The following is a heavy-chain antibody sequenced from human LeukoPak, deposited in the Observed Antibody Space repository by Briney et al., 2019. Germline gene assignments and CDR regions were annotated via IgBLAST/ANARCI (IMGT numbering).Heavy chain of an antibody. CDR3: ARRGAAKVLTGYYIH. J-gene: IGHJ4*02. D-gene: IGHD3-9*01. CDR1: GGSISSSSYY. CDR2: IYYSGST. Sequence: PSETLSLTCTVSGGSISSSSYYWGWIRQPPGKGLEWIGSIYYSGSTYYNPSLESRVTISVDTSKNQFSLKLSSVTAADTAVYYCARRGAAKVLTGYYIHWGQGTLVTVSS. V-gene: IGHV4-39*07.